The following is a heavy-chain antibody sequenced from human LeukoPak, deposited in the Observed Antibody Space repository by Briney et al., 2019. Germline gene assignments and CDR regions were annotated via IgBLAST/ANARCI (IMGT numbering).Heavy chain of an antibody. D-gene: IGHD3-10*01. CDR1: GGSISSSNYY. CDR3: ARLPFLWFGEPMRGYFDY. V-gene: IGHV4-39*01. CDR2: IFYNGST. J-gene: IGHJ4*01. Sequence: PSETLSLTCTVSGGSISSSNYYWGWIRQPPGKGLEWIGSIFYNGSTSHNPSLKSRVTISVDTSKNQFSLKLSSVTAADTAVYYCARLPFLWFGEPMRGYFDYWGQEPWSPSPQ.